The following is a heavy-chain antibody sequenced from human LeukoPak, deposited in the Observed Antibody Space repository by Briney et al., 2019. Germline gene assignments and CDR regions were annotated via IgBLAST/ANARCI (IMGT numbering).Heavy chain of an antibody. Sequence: SETLSLTCTISGGSITSGSYYWAWIRQSPGTGLEWIGSIFQTGTTYYNPSLKGRATISVDTSKKQFSLKLSSVTAADTAVYYCARRPWERARSGAFDIWGQGTMVTVSS. CDR3: ARRPWERARSGAFDI. D-gene: IGHD1-26*01. CDR2: IFQTGTT. J-gene: IGHJ3*02. V-gene: IGHV4-39*01. CDR1: GGSITSGSYY.